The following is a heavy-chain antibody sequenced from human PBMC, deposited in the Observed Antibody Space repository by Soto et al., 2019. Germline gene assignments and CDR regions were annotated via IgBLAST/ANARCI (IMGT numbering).Heavy chain of an antibody. CDR1: GGSISSGGYY. J-gene: IGHJ5*02. V-gene: IGHV4-31*01. CDR3: AREEGGGYDHRWFDP. Sequence: QVQLQESGPGLVKPSQTLSLTCTVSGGSISSGGYYWSWIRQHPGKGLEWIGYIYYSGSTYYNPSLKSLVTISVDTSKNQFSLKLSSVTAADTAVYYCAREEGGGYDHRWFDPWGQGTLVTVSS. D-gene: IGHD5-12*01. CDR2: IYYSGST.